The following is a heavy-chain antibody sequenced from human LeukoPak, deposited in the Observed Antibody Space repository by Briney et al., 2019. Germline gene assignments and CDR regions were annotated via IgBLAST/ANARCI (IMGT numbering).Heavy chain of an antibody. CDR3: ARDVGIGELDY. CDR1: GFTFSSYA. Sequence: GGSLRLSCAASGFTFSSYAMSWVRQAPGKGLEWVSAISGSGGSTYYADSVKGRFTISRDNAKNSLYLQMNSLRAEDTAVYYCARDVGIGELDYWGQGTLVTVSS. J-gene: IGHJ4*02. V-gene: IGHV3-23*01. D-gene: IGHD2-2*03. CDR2: ISGSGGST.